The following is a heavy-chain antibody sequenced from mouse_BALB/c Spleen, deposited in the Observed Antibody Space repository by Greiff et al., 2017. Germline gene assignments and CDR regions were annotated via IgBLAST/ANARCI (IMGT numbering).Heavy chain of an antibody. J-gene: IGHJ3*01. Sequence: VQLKESGPELMKPGASVKISCKASGYSFTSYYMHWVKQSHGKSLEWIGYIDPFNGGTSYNQKFKGKATLTVDKSSSTAYMHLSSLTSEDSAVYYCASYGNFFAYWGQGTLVTVSA. V-gene: IGHV1S135*01. CDR2: IDPFNGGT. CDR3: ASYGNFFAY. D-gene: IGHD2-1*01. CDR1: GYSFTSYY.